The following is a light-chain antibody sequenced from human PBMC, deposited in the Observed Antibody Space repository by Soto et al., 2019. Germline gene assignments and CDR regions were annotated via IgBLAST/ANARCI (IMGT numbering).Light chain of an antibody. CDR2: AAS. CDR1: QSIITY. Sequence: DIQMTQSPSSLSASVGDRVTIACRASQSIITYLNWYQQKPGRAPKLLIYAASTLQSWVPSRFSCSGYGSDFTLTISSLQPEDFATYYCQQSYSTPRTFGQGTKLEVK. V-gene: IGKV1-39*01. CDR3: QQSYSTPRT. J-gene: IGKJ2*01.